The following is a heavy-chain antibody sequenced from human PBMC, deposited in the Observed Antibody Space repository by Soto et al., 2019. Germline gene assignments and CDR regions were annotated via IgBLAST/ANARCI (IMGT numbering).Heavy chain of an antibody. CDR2: IVVGSGNT. Sequence: KVYCKASGFTFTSSAVQWVRQARGQRLEWIGWIVVGSGNTNYAQKFQGRVNITRDTSASTAYMELSSLRSEDTAVYYCARGKGMEENYYYYGLDIWGQGTTVTVSS. CDR1: GFTFTSSA. V-gene: IGHV1-58*01. CDR3: ARGKGMEENYYYYGLDI. D-gene: IGHD1-1*01. J-gene: IGHJ6*02.